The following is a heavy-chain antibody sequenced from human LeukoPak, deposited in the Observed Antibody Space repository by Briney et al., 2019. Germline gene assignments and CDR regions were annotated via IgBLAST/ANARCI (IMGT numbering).Heavy chain of an antibody. CDR3: ARATADYSNSWSFDY. CDR2: IFYSGST. J-gene: IGHJ4*02. CDR1: GGSISSSRYY. V-gene: IGHV4-39*07. D-gene: IGHD6-13*01. Sequence: SETLSLTCTVSGGSISSSRYYWGWIRQPPGKGLEWIGSIFYSGSTYYNPSLKSRVTISVDTSKNQFSLKVTSVTAADTAVFYCARATADYSNSWSFDYWGQGTLVTVSS.